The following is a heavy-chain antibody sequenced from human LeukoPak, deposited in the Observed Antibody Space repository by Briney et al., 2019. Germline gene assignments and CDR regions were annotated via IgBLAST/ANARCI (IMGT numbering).Heavy chain of an antibody. Sequence: ASVKVSCKASGYTFTSYGISWVRQAPGQGLEWMGWISTYNGNTNYAQSLQDRVTMTTDTSTSTAYMELSSLRSEDTAVYYCARTPGDKITMIVVPITFRLFYFDYWGQGTLVTVSS. CDR3: ARTPGDKITMIVVPITFRLFYFDY. CDR1: GYTFTSYG. V-gene: IGHV1-18*01. J-gene: IGHJ4*02. D-gene: IGHD3-22*01. CDR2: ISTYNGNT.